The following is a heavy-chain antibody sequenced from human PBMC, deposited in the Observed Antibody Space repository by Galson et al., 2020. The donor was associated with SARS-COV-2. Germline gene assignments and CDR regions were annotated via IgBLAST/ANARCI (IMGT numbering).Heavy chain of an antibody. V-gene: IGHV4-31*03. J-gene: IGHJ6*02. CDR2: IYYTGST. CDR3: ARDYGDYQVDYYHAIDV. D-gene: IGHD4-17*01. Sequence: ASETLSLTCTVSGDSISSSGAFYWIWIRQHPGKGLEWLGNIYYTGSTYCNPSLKSRLTISVDTSKNQFSLKLSSVTAADTAVYYCARDYGDYQVDYYHAIDVWGQGTAVTVSS. CDR1: GDSISSSGAFY.